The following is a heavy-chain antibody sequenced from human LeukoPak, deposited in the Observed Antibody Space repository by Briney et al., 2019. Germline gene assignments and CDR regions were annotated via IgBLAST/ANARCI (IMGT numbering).Heavy chain of an antibody. D-gene: IGHD3-16*01. CDR2: IYTSGST. V-gene: IGHV4-61*02. Sequence: SQTLSLTCTVSGGSISGGSYYWSWIRQPAGKGLEWIGRIYTSGSTNYNPSLKSRVTISVDTSKNQFSLKLSSVTAADTAVYYCARGPGAYVWFDPWGQGTLVTVSS. CDR1: GGSISGGSYY. CDR3: ARGPGAYVWFDP. J-gene: IGHJ5*02.